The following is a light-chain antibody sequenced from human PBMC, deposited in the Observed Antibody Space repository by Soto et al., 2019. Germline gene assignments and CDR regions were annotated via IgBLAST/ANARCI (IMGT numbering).Light chain of an antibody. J-gene: IGKJ1*01. CDR2: DVF. Sequence: EVLLTQSPATLSLSPGERATLSCRASQSVSDYLAWYQQKPGQPPRLLIYDVFYRATGTPVRFSGSGFGTDSTLTISSLEPEDFAVYYCQHRLAWPQTFGQGTKVEFK. CDR1: QSVSDY. CDR3: QHRLAWPQT. V-gene: IGKV3-11*01.